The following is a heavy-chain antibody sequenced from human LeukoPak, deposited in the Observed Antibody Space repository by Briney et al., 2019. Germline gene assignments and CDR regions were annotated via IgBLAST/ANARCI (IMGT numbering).Heavy chain of an antibody. CDR1: GYTFTSYD. CDR3: ARDGDYDILTGLLW. J-gene: IGHJ4*02. D-gene: IGHD3-9*01. CDR2: MNPNSGNT. Sequence: ASVKVSCKASGYTFTSYDINWVRQATGQGLEWMGWMNPNSGNTGYAQKFQGRVTMTRNTSISTAYMELSSLRSDDTAVYYCARDGDYDILTGLLWGGQGTLVTVSS. V-gene: IGHV1-8*01.